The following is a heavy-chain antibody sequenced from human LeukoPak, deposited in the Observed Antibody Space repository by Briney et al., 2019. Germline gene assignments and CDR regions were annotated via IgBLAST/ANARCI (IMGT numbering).Heavy chain of an antibody. CDR2: INHSGST. CDR3: ARASSYGDYPFDY. Sequence: SETLSLTCTVSGYSISSGYYWGWIRQPPGKGLEWIGEINHSGSTNYNPSLKSRVTISVDTSKNQFSLKLSSVTAADTAVYYCARASSYGDYPFDYWGQGTLVTVSS. D-gene: IGHD4-17*01. V-gene: IGHV4-38-2*02. J-gene: IGHJ4*02. CDR1: GYSISSGYY.